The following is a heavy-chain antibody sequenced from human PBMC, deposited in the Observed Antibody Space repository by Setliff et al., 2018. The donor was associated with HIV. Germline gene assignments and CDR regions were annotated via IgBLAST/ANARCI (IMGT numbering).Heavy chain of an antibody. CDR2: LNHSVHI. CDR3: ARGREVIRDTYYSYFYVDV. Sequence: SETLSLTCAVYGETFNGYFWTGSRQSPGKGLEWVGELNHSVHINQNPSLRSGFTLSVDTSKNQFSLTLNSVPAAATAVYYCARGREVIRDTYYSYFYVDVWSRGTPVTVSS. J-gene: IGHJ6*04. CDR1: GETFNGYF. D-gene: IGHD3-16*01. V-gene: IGHV4-34*01.